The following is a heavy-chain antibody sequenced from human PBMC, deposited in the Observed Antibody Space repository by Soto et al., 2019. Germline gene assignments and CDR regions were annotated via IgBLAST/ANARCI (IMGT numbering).Heavy chain of an antibody. V-gene: IGHV3-66*01. D-gene: IGHD5-18*01. CDR3: ARSGYSYGDDGFDI. CDR1: GFTLSSNY. CDR2: IYSGGST. J-gene: IGHJ3*02. Sequence: GRSMRLSSVASGFTLSSNYTSWVSHAQKKGLEWVSMIYSGGSTNYADSVKGRFTISRDNSKNTLYLQMNSLRAEDSAVYYCARSGYSYGDDGFDIWGQGTMVTVSS.